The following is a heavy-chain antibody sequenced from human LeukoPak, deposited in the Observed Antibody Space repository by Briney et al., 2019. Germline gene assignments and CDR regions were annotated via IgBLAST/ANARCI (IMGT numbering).Heavy chain of an antibody. J-gene: IGHJ3*02. D-gene: IGHD3-9*01. CDR3: AREHYDILTGLYIDAFDI. V-gene: IGHV4-59*01. CDR2: IYYSGST. CDR1: GVSISGYY. Sequence: PSETLSLTCTVSGVSISGYYWSWIRRPPGKGLEWIGYIYYSGSTNYNPSLKSRVTISVDTSKNQFSLKLSSVTAADTAVYYCAREHYDILTGLYIDAFDIWGPGTRVTVSS.